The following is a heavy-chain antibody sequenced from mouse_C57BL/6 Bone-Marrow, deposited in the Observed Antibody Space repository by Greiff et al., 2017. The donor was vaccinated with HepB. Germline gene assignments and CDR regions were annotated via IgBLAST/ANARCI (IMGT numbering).Heavy chain of an antibody. CDR3: ARMGEDYFDY. D-gene: IGHD2-3*01. J-gene: IGHJ2*01. CDR1: GYTFTSYW. V-gene: IGHV1-59*01. Sequence: QVQLQQPGAELVRPGTSVKLSCKASGYTFTSYWMHWVKQRPGQGLEWIGVIDPSDSYTNSNQKFKGKATLTVDTSSSTAYMQLSSLTSEDSAVYYCARMGEDYFDYWGQGTTLTVSS. CDR2: IDPSDSYT.